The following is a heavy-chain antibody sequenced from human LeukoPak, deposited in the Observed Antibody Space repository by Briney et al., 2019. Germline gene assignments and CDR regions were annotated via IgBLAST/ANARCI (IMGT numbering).Heavy chain of an antibody. Sequence: TGGSLRLSCAASGFTVDSNYLSWVRQAPGKGLEWVSTIYTGGNTYYAASVKGRFTISRDFSKNTVFLQMNSLRAEDTAVYYCARVGYSSSWYHFDYWGQGTLVTVSS. CDR1: GFTVDSNY. CDR3: ARVGYSSSWYHFDY. V-gene: IGHV3-53*01. D-gene: IGHD6-13*01. CDR2: IYTGGNT. J-gene: IGHJ4*02.